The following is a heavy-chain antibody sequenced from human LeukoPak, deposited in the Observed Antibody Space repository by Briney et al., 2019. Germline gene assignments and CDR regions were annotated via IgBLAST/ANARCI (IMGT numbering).Heavy chain of an antibody. J-gene: IGHJ4*02. CDR1: GGSISSYF. V-gene: IGHV4-4*07. CDR2: IYTSGST. D-gene: IGHD6-19*01. CDR3: ARDSVVAGNKRALDY. Sequence: SETLSLSCTVSGGSISSYFWSWIRQPARKGLEWIGRIYTSGSTNYNPSLKSRVTISVDKSKNQFSLKLSSVTAADTAVYYCARDSVVAGNKRALDYWGQGTLVTVSS.